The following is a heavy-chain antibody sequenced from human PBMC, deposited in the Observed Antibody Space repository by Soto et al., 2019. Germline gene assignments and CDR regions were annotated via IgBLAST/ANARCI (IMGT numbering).Heavy chain of an antibody. Sequence: QVQLVESGGGVVQPGRSLRLSCAASGFTFSSYGMHWVRQAPGKGLEWVAVIWYDGSNIYYADSVKGRFTISRDNSKNTLYLQMNSLRAEDTAVYYCARDHGSGYDQSRALDYWGQGTLVTVSS. CDR2: IWYDGSNI. V-gene: IGHV3-33*01. J-gene: IGHJ4*02. CDR3: ARDHGSGYDQSRALDY. CDR1: GFTFSSYG. D-gene: IGHD5-12*01.